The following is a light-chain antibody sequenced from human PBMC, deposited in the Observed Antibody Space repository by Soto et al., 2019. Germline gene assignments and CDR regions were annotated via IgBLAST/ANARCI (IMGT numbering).Light chain of an antibody. CDR1: SSNIGAGYD. CDR3: QSYGSSLSVLV. V-gene: IGLV1-40*01. J-gene: IGLJ2*01. Sequence: QSVLTQPPSVSGAPGQRVTISCTGSSSNIGAGYDVHWYQQLPGTAPKLLIYGNSNRPSGVPDRFSGSKSGTSASLAITGLQAEDEADYYCQSYGSSLSVLVFGGGTKVTVL. CDR2: GNS.